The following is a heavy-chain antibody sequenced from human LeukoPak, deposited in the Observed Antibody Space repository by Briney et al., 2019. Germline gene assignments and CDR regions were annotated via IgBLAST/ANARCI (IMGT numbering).Heavy chain of an antibody. V-gene: IGHV4/OR15-8*02. Sequence: SDSLSLTCAVSGVSISSCEWWILVRPPASEGLEWIGLDHRDGHTRYTPSLQSRVTMSIDYSKNQVSMEVSSVTSEDTAIYYCGKTDIYFNPIDYWGRGSLVTVSS. CDR3: GKTDIYFNPIDY. D-gene: IGHD3-9*01. J-gene: IGHJ4*02. CDR1: GVSISSCEW. CDR2: DHRDGHT.